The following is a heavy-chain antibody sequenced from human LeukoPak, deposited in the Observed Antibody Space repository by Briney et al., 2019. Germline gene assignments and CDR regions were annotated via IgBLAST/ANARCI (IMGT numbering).Heavy chain of an antibody. CDR1: GGSINGHY. Sequence: PSETLSLTCTVSGGSINGHYWTWIRQPPGKGLEWIGFVYDNGNTNYNSSLQSRVTMSVDTSKNQLSLKMRSVTAADTAIYYCARVFRGAVTSNWFDPWGQGTLVTVSS. J-gene: IGHJ5*02. D-gene: IGHD4-17*01. CDR2: VYDNGNT. V-gene: IGHV4-59*11. CDR3: ARVFRGAVTSNWFDP.